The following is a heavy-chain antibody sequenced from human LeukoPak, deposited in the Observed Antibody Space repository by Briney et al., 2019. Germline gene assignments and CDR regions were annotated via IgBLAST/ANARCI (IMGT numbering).Heavy chain of an antibody. D-gene: IGHD3-22*01. Sequence: ASVKVSCKASGYTFTSYGISWVRQAPGQGLEWMGWISAYNGNTNYAQKLQGRVTMTTDTSTSTAYMDLRSLRSGDTAVYYCARVNYYDSSGFSMDAFDVWGQGTMVTVSS. J-gene: IGHJ3*01. CDR2: ISAYNGNT. V-gene: IGHV1-18*01. CDR3: ARVNYYDSSGFSMDAFDV. CDR1: GYTFTSYG.